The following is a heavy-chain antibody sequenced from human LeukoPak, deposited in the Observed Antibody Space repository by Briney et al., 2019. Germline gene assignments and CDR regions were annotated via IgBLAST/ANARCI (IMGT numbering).Heavy chain of an antibody. V-gene: IGHV3-48*01. CDR2: ISTGSSTI. CDR3: ARDRGAAAVDY. J-gene: IGHJ4*02. CDR1: GFTFSSYS. Sequence: GGSLRLSCAASGFTFSSYSMIWVRQAPGKGLEWVSYISTGSSTIYYADSVKGRFTISRDNAKNSLYLQMNSLRAEDTAVYYCARDRGAAAVDYWGQGTLVTVSS. D-gene: IGHD6-13*01.